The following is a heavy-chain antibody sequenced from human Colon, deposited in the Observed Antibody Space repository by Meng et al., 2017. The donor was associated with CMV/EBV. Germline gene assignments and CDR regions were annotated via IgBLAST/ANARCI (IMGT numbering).Heavy chain of an antibody. CDR2: ISDSLYT. CDR1: GFVFSDYA. Sequence: GESLKISCAASGFVFSDYAMTWVRQAPGKGLEWVSVISDSLYTNYGDPVKGRFTISRDNSKNTVFLQMNSLRADDTGIYFCAKIRKGGYCSGGSCFDTWGQGTQVTGLL. D-gene: IGHD2-8*02. J-gene: IGHJ5*02. CDR3: AKIRKGGYCSGGSCFDT. V-gene: IGHV3-23*01.